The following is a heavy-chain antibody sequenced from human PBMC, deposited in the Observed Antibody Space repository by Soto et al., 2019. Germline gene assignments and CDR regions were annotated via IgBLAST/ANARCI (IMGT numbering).Heavy chain of an antibody. CDR3: AKDKHDYGDYATFDY. V-gene: IGHV3-23*01. D-gene: IGHD4-17*01. Sequence: PGGSLRLSCAASGVTFSSYAMSWVRQAPGKGLEWVSAISGSGGSTYYADSVKGRFTISRDNSKNTLYLQMNSLRAEDTAVYYCAKDKHDYGDYATFDYWGQGPLVTVSS. J-gene: IGHJ4*02. CDR2: ISGSGGST. CDR1: GVTFSSYA.